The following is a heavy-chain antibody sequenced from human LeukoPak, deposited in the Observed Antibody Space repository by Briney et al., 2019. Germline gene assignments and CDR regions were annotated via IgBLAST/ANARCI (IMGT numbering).Heavy chain of an antibody. CDR1: GGSISSYY. Sequence: TSETLSLTCTVSGGSISSYYWSWIRQPAGMGLEWIGRIYTSGSTNYNPSLKSRVTMSVDTSKNQFSLKLSSVTAADTAVYYCARRSSVGAFDYWGQGTLVTVSS. CDR3: ARRSSVGAFDY. CDR2: IYTSGST. V-gene: IGHV4-4*07. J-gene: IGHJ4*02. D-gene: IGHD1-26*01.